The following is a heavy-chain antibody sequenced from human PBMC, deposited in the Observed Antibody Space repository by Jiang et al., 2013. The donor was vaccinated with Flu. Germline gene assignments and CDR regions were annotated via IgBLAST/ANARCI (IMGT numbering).Heavy chain of an antibody. J-gene: IGHJ5*02. CDR2: LRSKAAGGTT. Sequence: VKPGESLRLSCAASGVSFSDAWMNWVRQAPGKGLEWVGRLRSKAAGGTTDSAAPVKGRFTVSRDDSKNMLYLQMNSLKTEDTGVYYCTTDYPSPGVEGDWFHPWGQGTLVTVSS. CDR1: GVSFSDAW. D-gene: IGHD7-27*01. V-gene: IGHV3-15*07. CDR3: TTDYPSPGVEGDWFHP.